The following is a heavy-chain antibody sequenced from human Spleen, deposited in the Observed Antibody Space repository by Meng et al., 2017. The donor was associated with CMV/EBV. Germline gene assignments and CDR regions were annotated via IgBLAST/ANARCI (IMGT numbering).Heavy chain of an antibody. CDR1: GGSFSGYY. V-gene: IGHV4-34*01. D-gene: IGHD2-2*01. J-gene: IGHJ4*02. Sequence: GSLRLSCAVYGGSFSGYYWSWIRQPPGKGLEWIREINHSGSTNYNPSLKSRVTISVDTSKNQFSLKLSSVTAADTAVYYCARGRGQYCSSTSCYSHPHDYWGQGTLVTVSS. CDR3: ARGRGQYCSSTSCYSHPHDY. CDR2: INHSGST.